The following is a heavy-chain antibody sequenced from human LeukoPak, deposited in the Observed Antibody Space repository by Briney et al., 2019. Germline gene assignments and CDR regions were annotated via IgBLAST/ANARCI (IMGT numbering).Heavy chain of an antibody. V-gene: IGHV1-2*02. Sequence: ASVTVSCKASGYTFTGYYLHRVRQAPGQGLEYMGWINPNSGTTNYAQKFQGRVTMTRDTSISTAYMELSSLRSDDTAVYYCAKDRMWRSSASCHDYWGQGTLVTVSS. CDR3: AKDRMWRSSASCHDY. CDR1: GYTFTGYY. J-gene: IGHJ4*02. D-gene: IGHD2-2*01. CDR2: INPNSGTT.